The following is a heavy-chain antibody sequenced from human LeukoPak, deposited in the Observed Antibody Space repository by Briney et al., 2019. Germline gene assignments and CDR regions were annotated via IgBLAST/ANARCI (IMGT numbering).Heavy chain of an antibody. CDR1: GHGLATYW. CDR3: ASTRDTLISAFDI. V-gene: IGHV5-51*01. Sequence: GASLQISSQTSGHGLATYWIAWVRQMPGKGREWMGIIYPEDADTSYRPSFQGQVTISADKSIDTAYLQWNSLKTSDTAMYYCASTRDTLISAFDIWGQGTMVTVSS. D-gene: IGHD2-15*01. CDR2: IYPEDADT. J-gene: IGHJ3*02.